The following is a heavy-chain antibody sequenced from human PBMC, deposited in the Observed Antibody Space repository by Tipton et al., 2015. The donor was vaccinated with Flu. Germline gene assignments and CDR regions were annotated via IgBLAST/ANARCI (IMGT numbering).Heavy chain of an antibody. CDR1: GGSISSGSYY. Sequence: LRLSCTVSGGSISSGSYYWTWIRQPAGKGLEWIGRIYTSGSTNYNPSLKSRVTMSLDTSKNQFSMKLSSVTAADTAVYYCARRDFSNYVSEPKNWFDFWGQGILVTVSS. D-gene: IGHD4-11*01. CDR2: IYTSGST. V-gene: IGHV4-61*02. J-gene: IGHJ5*01. CDR3: ARRDFSNYVSEPKNWFDF.